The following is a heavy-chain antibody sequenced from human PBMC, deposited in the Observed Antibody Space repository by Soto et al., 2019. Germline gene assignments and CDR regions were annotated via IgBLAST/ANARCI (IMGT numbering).Heavy chain of an antibody. CDR1: GFKFSSYA. J-gene: IGHJ6*02. Sequence: PGGSVRRSCEACGFKFSSYALSWVRQKKGKGLEWVSTISASGGSTYYADSVKGRFTISRDNSKNTLYLQMNSLRAEDTAVYYCARDFIAAAGDPNGMDVWGQGTTVTVSS. D-gene: IGHD6-13*01. CDR2: ISASGGST. CDR3: ARDFIAAAGDPNGMDV. V-gene: IGHV3-23*01.